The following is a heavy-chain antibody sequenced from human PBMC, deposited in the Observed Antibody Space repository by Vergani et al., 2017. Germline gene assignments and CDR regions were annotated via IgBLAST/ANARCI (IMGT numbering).Heavy chain of an antibody. CDR3: ARDDSVEAAAGPLDY. D-gene: IGHD6-13*01. V-gene: IGHV3-21*01. Sequence: VQLVESGGGVVQPGGSLRLSCAASGFTFSSYSMNWVRQAPGKGLEWVSSISSSSSYIYYADSVKGRFTISRDNAKNSLYLQMNSLRAEDTAVYYCARDDSVEAAAGPLDYWGQGTLVTVSS. CDR2: ISSSSSYI. J-gene: IGHJ4*02. CDR1: GFTFSSYS.